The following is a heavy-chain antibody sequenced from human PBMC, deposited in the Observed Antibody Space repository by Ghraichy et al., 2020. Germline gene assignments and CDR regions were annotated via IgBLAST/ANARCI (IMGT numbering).Heavy chain of an antibody. Sequence: GGSLRLSCAASGFTFSNYAINWVRQAPCKGLEWVSDINGSSARRYYADSVKGRFTISRDNSKNTLYLQMDSLRAEDTALYYCARELERHDALDMWGQGTMVTVPS. CDR3: ARELERHDALDM. D-gene: IGHD3-3*01. CDR2: INGSSARR. V-gene: IGHV3-23*01. CDR1: GFTFSNYA. J-gene: IGHJ3*02.